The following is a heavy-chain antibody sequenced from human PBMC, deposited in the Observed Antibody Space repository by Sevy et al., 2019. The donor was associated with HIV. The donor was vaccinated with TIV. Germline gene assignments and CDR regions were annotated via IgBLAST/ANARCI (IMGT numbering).Heavy chain of an antibody. CDR3: ARDGTMVRGVITTPPYYYYGMDV. V-gene: IGHV4-31*03. Sequence: SETLSLTCTVSGYSISSGYYWSWIRQHPGKGLEWIGYIYYSGSTYYNPSLKSRVTISVDTSKNQFSLKLSSVTAADTAVYYCARDGTMVRGVITTPPYYYYGMDVWGQGTTVTVSS. D-gene: IGHD3-10*01. CDR1: GYSISSGYY. J-gene: IGHJ6*02. CDR2: IYYSGST.